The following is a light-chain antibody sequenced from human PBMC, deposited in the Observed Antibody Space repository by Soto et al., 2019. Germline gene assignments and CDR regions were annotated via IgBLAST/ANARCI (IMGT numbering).Light chain of an antibody. V-gene: IGKV1-5*01. J-gene: IGKJ1*01. Sequence: DVQLIQSPSTLSASIGDRVTSTCRVSQPIRDWVAWYQQKPGKAPKLLIYDATSSDSGVPSRFSGSRSETEFTLTISSLQPGDFATYYCQQYDSYSNTFSQPNRVEL. CDR3: QQYDSYSNT. CDR1: QPIRDW. CDR2: DAT.